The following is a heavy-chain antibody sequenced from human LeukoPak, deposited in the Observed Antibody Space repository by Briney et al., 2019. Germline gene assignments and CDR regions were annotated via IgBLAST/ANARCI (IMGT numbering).Heavy chain of an antibody. CDR2: ISGSGGST. J-gene: IGHJ5*02. CDR3: AKDVLACGHPRGFDP. V-gene: IGHV3-23*01. Sequence: PGGSLRLSCAASGFTFSSYAMSWVRQAPGKGLDWVSGISGSGGSTYYADSVKGRFTISRDNSKNTLYLQMNSLRAEDTAVYYCAKDVLACGHPRGFDPWGQGTLVTVSS. CDR1: GFTFSSYA.